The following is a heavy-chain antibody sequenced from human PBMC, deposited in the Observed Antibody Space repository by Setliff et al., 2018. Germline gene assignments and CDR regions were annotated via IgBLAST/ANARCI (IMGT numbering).Heavy chain of an antibody. Sequence: SSETLSLTCSVSGASISTTYYYWGWIRQPPGKGLEWIANVYYSGSTYYSPSLKSRVTMSVDTSKNQFSLNLYSVTAADTAVYYCARTSSGRYFDLWGRGTLVTVSS. CDR1: GASISTTYYY. CDR2: VYYSGST. J-gene: IGHJ2*01. V-gene: IGHV4-39*01. CDR3: ARTSSGRYFDL.